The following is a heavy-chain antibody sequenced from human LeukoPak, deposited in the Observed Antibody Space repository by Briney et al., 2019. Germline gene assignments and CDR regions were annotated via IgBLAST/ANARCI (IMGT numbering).Heavy chain of an antibody. CDR2: IDPDTGDT. CDR3: ARAGHNSNSGGYDF. D-gene: IGHD3-22*01. CDR1: GYTFIDHY. J-gene: IGHJ4*02. Sequence: ALVKVSCKPSGYTFIDHYLHWVRQAPGQGLESLGWIDPDTGDTNYPQKFQGRVTMTRDTSSSTAYMELNGLRSDDTAVYYCARAGHNSNSGGYDFWGLGTLVTVSS. V-gene: IGHV1-2*02.